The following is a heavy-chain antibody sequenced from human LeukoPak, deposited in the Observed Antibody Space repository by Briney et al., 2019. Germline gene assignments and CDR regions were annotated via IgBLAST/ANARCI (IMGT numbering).Heavy chain of an antibody. D-gene: IGHD3-9*01. CDR2: ISAYNGNT. Sequence: ASVKVSCKASGYTFTSYGISWVRQAPGQGLGWMGWISAYNGNTNYAQKLQGRVSMTTDTSTSTAYMELRSLRSDDTAVYYCARVTQDYDILTGYYPAPPDYWGQGTLVAVSS. V-gene: IGHV1-18*01. CDR1: GYTFTSYG. J-gene: IGHJ4*02. CDR3: ARVTQDYDILTGYYPAPPDY.